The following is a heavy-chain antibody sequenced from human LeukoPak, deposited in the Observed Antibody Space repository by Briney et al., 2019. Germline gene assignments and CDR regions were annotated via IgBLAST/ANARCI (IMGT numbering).Heavy chain of an antibody. CDR2: ISAYNGNT. CDR3: ARLRAAATGSGRFGP. V-gene: IGHV1-18*01. D-gene: IGHD2-15*01. J-gene: IGHJ5*02. Sequence: ASVKVSCKAFGYTFTSFGISWVRQAPGQGLEWMGWISAYNGNTTYAQNFQGRVTMSTDRSTSTAYLELRRLRSGDTAVYFCARLRAAATGSGRFGPWGQGTVVTVSS. CDR1: GYTFTSFG.